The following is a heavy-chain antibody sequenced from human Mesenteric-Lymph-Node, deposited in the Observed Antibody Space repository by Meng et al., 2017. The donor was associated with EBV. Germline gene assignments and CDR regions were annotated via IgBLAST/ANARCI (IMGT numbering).Heavy chain of an antibody. D-gene: IGHD1-1*01. V-gene: IGHV4-61*01. Sequence: QVQLQESGPGLVKPSETLSLTFTVSVGSVTSGSYYWTWIRQPPGKRLEWIGYIHYSGSTNYNPSLKSQITITVDTSKNQLSLRVSHVTAADTAVYYCARGRRGVQYFDFWGQGALVTVSS. CDR3: ARGRRGVQYFDF. CDR2: IHYSGST. CDR1: VGSVTSGSYY. J-gene: IGHJ4*02.